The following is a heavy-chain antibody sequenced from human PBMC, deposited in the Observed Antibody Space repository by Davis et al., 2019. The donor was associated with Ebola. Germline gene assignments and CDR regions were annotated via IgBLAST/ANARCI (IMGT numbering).Heavy chain of an antibody. CDR2: IRYDGSNK. J-gene: IGHJ4*02. V-gene: IGHV3-30*02. CDR3: AKDPTDY. CDR1: GFTFSSYG. Sequence: GESLKISCAASGFTFSSYGMHWVRQAPGKGLEWVAFIRYDGSNKYYADSVKGRFTISRDNSKNTLYLQMNSLRAEDTAVYYCAKDPTDYWGQGTLVTVSS.